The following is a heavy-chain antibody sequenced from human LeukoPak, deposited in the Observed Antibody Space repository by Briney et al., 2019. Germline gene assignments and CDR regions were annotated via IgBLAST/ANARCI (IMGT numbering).Heavy chain of an antibody. CDR1: GFTFSSYW. CDR2: IKQDGSEK. V-gene: IGHV3-7*04. CDR3: ARGRGSSWTNYFDY. Sequence: GGSLRLSCAASGFTFSSYWMSWVRQAPGKGLEWVANIKQDGSEKYYVDSVKGRFTISRDNAKNSLYLQMSTLRAEDTAVYYCARGRGSSWTNYFDYWGQGTLVTVSS. J-gene: IGHJ4*02. D-gene: IGHD6-13*01.